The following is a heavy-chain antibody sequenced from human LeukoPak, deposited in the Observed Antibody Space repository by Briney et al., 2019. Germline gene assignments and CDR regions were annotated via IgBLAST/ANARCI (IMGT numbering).Heavy chain of an antibody. Sequence: GGSLRLSCAASEFTFSTYGMHWVRQAPGKGLEWVAVISYDGSYKFYADSVKGRFTISRDNSKSTLYLQMNSLRAEDTAVYYCAREASDAFDIWGQGTMVTVSS. CDR2: ISYDGSYK. CDR1: EFTFSTYG. CDR3: AREASDAFDI. J-gene: IGHJ3*02. V-gene: IGHV3-30*03.